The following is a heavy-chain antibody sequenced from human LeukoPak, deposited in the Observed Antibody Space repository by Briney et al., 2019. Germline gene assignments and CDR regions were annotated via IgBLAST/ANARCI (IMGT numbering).Heavy chain of an antibody. CDR2: ISGSGGST. J-gene: IGHJ4*02. CDR3: AKGDLKYCSSTSCYYY. Sequence: GGSLRLSCAASGFTFSSYSMNWVRQAPGKGLEWVSAISGSGGSTYYAASVKGRFTISRDNSKNTLYLQMNSLRAEDTAVYYCAKGDLKYCSSTSCYYYWGQGTLVTVSS. D-gene: IGHD2-2*01. V-gene: IGHV3-23*01. CDR1: GFTFSSYS.